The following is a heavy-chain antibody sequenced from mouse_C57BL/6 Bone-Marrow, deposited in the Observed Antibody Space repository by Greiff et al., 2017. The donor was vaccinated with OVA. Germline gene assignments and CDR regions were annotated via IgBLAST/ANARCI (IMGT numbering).Heavy chain of an antibody. CDR1: GFTFSSYA. CDR2: ISDGGSYT. J-gene: IGHJ2*01. D-gene: IGHD1-1*02. Sequence: EVMLVESGGGLVKPGGSLKLSCAASGFTFSSYAMYWVRQTPEKRLEWVATISDGGSYTYYPDNVKGRFTISRDNAKNNLYLQMSHLKSEDTAMYYCARDYYGGYYFDYWGQGTTLTVSS. CDR3: ARDYYGGYYFDY. V-gene: IGHV5-4*01.